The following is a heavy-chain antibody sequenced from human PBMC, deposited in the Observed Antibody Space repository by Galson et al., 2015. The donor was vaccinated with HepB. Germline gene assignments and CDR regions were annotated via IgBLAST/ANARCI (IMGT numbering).Heavy chain of an antibody. V-gene: IGHV1-18*01. CDR2: ITIYNGNT. Sequence: SVKVSCKASGYSFSTYGITWVRQAPGQGLEWMGWITIYNGNTDYAENFQGRVTMTADTSTSTAYMELRTLRSDDTAVYYCARRHGDYAHVHFDYWGQGTLVTVSS. J-gene: IGHJ4*02. D-gene: IGHD4-17*01. CDR1: GYSFSTYG. CDR3: ARRHGDYAHVHFDY.